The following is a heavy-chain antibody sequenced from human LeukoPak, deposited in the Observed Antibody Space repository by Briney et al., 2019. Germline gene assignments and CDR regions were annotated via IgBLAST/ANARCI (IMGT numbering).Heavy chain of an antibody. Sequence: GGSLRLSCAASGFSVSTYEMNWVRQAPGKGLECVSYISSSGTTISYADSVEGRFTISRDNAKNSLYLVMNSLRVEDTAVYYCARGRPEFFGSGTYLNDWGQGTLVTVSS. CDR1: GFSVSTYE. J-gene: IGHJ4*02. CDR2: ISSSGTTI. CDR3: ARGRPEFFGSGTYLND. D-gene: IGHD3-10*01. V-gene: IGHV3-48*03.